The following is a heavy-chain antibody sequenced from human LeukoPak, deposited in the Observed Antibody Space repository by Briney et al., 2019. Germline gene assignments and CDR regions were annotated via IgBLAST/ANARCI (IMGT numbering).Heavy chain of an antibody. D-gene: IGHD2-15*01. Sequence: SETLSLTCAVYGGSFSGYYWSWFRQPPGKGLEWIGEINHSGSTNYNPSLKSRVTISVDTSKNQFSLKLSSVTAADTAVYYCARQGYCSGGSCLDAFDIWGQGTMVTVSS. J-gene: IGHJ3*02. CDR1: GGSFSGYY. V-gene: IGHV4-34*01. CDR2: INHSGST. CDR3: ARQGYCSGGSCLDAFDI.